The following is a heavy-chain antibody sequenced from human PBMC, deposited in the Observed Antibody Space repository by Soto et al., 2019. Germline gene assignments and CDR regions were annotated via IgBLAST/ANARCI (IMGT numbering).Heavy chain of an antibody. CDR3: STDSTQTFCDGGPCYSVQTKLHDS. J-gene: IGHJ4*02. CDR1: GFTFNNDW. V-gene: IGHV3-15*01. CDR2: INSRMAGGTT. D-gene: IGHD2-15*01. Sequence: EVQLVESGGGLVKPGGSLRLSCAASGFTFNNDWMSWVRQAPGKGLEWVGSINSRMAGGTTDYSAPGQGRFTISRDDSKDTMYLQMNSLKTQYTAVYYCSTDSTQTFCDGGPCYSVQTKLHDSWGQGTLVTVSS.